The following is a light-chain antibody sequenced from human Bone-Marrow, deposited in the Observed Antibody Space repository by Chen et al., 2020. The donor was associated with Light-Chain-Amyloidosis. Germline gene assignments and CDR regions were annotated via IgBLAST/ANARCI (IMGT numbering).Light chain of an antibody. CDR2: EDS. CDR1: ALQRKY. CDR3: YSTDGTGKNVV. V-gene: IGLV3-10*01. Sequence: SYELTQPSSVSVSPGQTARITCSGDALQRKYAYWYQQKSGQAPVLIIYEDSKRPSGSPERFSGSSSGKMATLTISGAQVEDEADYYCYSTDGTGKNVVFGGGTKLTVL. J-gene: IGLJ2*01.